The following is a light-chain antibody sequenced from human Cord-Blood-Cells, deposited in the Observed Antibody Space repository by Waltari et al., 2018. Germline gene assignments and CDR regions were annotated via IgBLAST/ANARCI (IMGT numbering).Light chain of an antibody. CDR1: SSDVGGYNY. J-gene: IGLJ3*02. CDR3: CSYAGSYTWV. CDR2: DVS. V-gene: IGLV2-11*01. Sequence: QSALTQPRPVSGSPGQSVTISCTGTSSDVGGYNYVSWYQQHPGKAPKRMIYDVSKRRGGVPDRFVGSRSGKTASLTISGRQAEDEADYYCCSYAGSYTWVVGGGTKLAVL.